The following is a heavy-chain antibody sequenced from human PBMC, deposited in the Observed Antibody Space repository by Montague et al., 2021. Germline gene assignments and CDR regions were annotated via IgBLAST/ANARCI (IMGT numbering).Heavy chain of an antibody. CDR1: GGSVTGYD. J-gene: IGHJ4*01. CDR2: MRSSGSP. D-gene: IGHD7-27*01. CDR3: GRDYWGSIDY. Sequence: SXTLSLTCSVSGGSVTGYDWSWIRQPPGKGLEWIGYMRSSGSPNYNPSFKSRLAISIDRSRNQFSLELSFVTAADTAIYFCGRDYWGSIDYWGHGILVTVSS. V-gene: IGHV4-59*02.